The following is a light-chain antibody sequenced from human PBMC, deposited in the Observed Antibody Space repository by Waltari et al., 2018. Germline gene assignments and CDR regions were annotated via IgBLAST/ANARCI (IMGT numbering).Light chain of an antibody. J-gene: IGKJ1*01. CDR2: KVS. Sequence: DVVMTLSPLSLSVTLGQPASISCRSSQSLVHSDGNTYLLWFQQRPGQSPRRLIYKVSNRNSGVPDRFTGSGSGTNFTLKISRVEAKDVGVYYCMQATRWPWTFGQGARVEIK. CDR3: MQATRWPWT. CDR1: QSLVHSDGNTY. V-gene: IGKV2-30*02.